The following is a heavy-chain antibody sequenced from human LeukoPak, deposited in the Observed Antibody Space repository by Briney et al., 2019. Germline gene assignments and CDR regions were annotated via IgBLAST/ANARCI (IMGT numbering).Heavy chain of an antibody. CDR1: GFTFTDYY. CDR3: SGGYDSDYFFYYGVDV. Sequence: PGGSLRLSCAASGFTFTDYYMSWIRQAPGKGLEWVSYISSSSRSTTYADSVKGRFTISRDNAKNLLYLQMNSLRAEDTAVYYCSGGYDSDYFFYYGVDVWGQGTTVTVSS. V-gene: IGHV3-11*06. J-gene: IGHJ6*02. D-gene: IGHD5-12*01. CDR2: ISSSSRST.